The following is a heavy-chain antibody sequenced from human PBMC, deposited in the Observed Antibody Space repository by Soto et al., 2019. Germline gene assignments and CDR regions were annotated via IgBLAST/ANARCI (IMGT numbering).Heavy chain of an antibody. Sequence: ASVKVSCKASGDTFTTYYLHWVRQAPGQGLEWLGMINPSGGGATYAQKFLGRLTMTRDTSTNTVDMELSSLISEDTAVYYCAKDQLYLRGVIHNWFDPWGQGTLVTVPS. D-gene: IGHD3-10*02. V-gene: IGHV1-46*01. J-gene: IGHJ5*02. CDR2: INPSGGGA. CDR1: GDTFTTYY. CDR3: AKDQLYLRGVIHNWFDP.